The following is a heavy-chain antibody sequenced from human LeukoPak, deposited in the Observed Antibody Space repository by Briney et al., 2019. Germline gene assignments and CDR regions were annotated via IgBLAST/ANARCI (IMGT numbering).Heavy chain of an antibody. CDR1: GDTFSSYV. Sequence: SVKVSCKASGDTFSSYVISWVRQAPGQGLEWMGGVNPVFGTAHYAQKFQDRVTITADESTSTAYMELSSLRSEDTAVYYCAKTFLTAYDTYFYYYGLDVWGQGTPVTVSS. V-gene: IGHV1-69*13. CDR3: AKTFLTAYDTYFYYYGLDV. CDR2: VNPVFGTA. J-gene: IGHJ6*02. D-gene: IGHD3-9*01.